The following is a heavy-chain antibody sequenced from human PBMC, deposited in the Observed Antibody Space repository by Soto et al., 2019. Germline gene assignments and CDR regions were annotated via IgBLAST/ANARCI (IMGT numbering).Heavy chain of an antibody. Sequence: GSLRLSCVASGFTFSSYWMHWVRQAPVKGLVWVSHINSDGSSTTYADSVKGRFTISRDNAKNTLYLQMNSLRAEDTAVYYCARGNYYDRSGYRYYFDYWGQGTLVTVSS. CDR2: INSDGSST. V-gene: IGHV3-74*01. CDR1: GFTFSSYW. CDR3: ARGNYYDRSGYRYYFDY. D-gene: IGHD3-22*01. J-gene: IGHJ4*02.